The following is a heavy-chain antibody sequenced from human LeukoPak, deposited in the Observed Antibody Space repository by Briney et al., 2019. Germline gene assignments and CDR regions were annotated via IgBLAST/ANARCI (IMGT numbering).Heavy chain of an antibody. CDR1: GGSISSSSYY. Sequence: SETLSLTCTVSGGSISSSSYYWGWIRQPPGKGLEWIGSIYYSGTTYYNPSLKSRVTISVDTSKNQFSLKLSSVTAADTAVYYCARDYSSSWYGWFDPWGQGTLVTVSS. D-gene: IGHD6-13*01. CDR3: ARDYSSSWYGWFDP. V-gene: IGHV4-39*07. J-gene: IGHJ5*02. CDR2: IYYSGTT.